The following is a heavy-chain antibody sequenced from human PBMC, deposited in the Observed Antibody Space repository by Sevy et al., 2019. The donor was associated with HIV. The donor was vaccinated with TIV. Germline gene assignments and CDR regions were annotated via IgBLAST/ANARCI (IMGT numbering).Heavy chain of an antibody. V-gene: IGHV4-4*02. Sequence: SETLSLTCAVSGGSISSTNWWSWVRQPPGKGLEWIGEIYHSGSTYYNPSLKSRVTISVDTSKNQFSLKLSSVTAADTAVYYCARVGNYYDSSGTYYYGMDVWGQGTTVTVSS. J-gene: IGHJ6*02. D-gene: IGHD3-22*01. CDR3: ARVGNYYDSSGTYYYGMDV. CDR2: IYHSGST. CDR1: GGSISSTNW.